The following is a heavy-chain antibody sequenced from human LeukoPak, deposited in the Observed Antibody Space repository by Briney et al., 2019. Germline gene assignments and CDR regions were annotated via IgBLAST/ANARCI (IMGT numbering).Heavy chain of an antibody. Sequence: GGSPRLSCAASGFTFSSYWMTWVRQAPGKGLEWVANINEDGSEKYYVDSVKGRFTISRDNAKNTLYLQMNSLRAEDTAVYYCAKDQWGNDADYYFDYWGQGTLVTVSS. CDR3: AKDQWGNDADYYFDY. D-gene: IGHD1-1*01. V-gene: IGHV3-7*01. CDR1: GFTFSSYW. J-gene: IGHJ4*02. CDR2: INEDGSEK.